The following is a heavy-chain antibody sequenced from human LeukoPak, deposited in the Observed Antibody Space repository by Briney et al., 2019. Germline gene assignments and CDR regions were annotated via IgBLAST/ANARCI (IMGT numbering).Heavy chain of an antibody. V-gene: IGHV1-8*01. Sequence: GASVKVSCKASGYTFTSYGINWVRQATGQGLEWMGWMNPNSGNTGYAQKFQGRVTMTRNTSISTAYMELSSLRSEDTAVYYCARGRSISAMVRGVIGYWGQGTLVTVSS. CDR2: MNPNSGNT. CDR1: GYTFTSYG. D-gene: IGHD3-10*01. CDR3: ARGRSISAMVRGVIGY. J-gene: IGHJ4*02.